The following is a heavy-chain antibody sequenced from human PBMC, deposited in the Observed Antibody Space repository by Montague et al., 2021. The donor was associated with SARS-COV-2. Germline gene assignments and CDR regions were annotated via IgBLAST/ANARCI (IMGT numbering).Heavy chain of an antibody. Sequence: SETLSLTCSVSGDSIRSSGYYWGWIRQPPGKGLDWIGTVYYSGSTNYNPSPKSRVTMPVDTSKNQFSLELRSVTAADTAVYYCARLGFVELWLNLGWFDPWGQGTLVTVSS. J-gene: IGHJ5*02. D-gene: IGHD3-16*02. CDR2: VYYSGST. CDR3: ARLGFVELWLNLGWFDP. CDR1: GDSIRSSGYY. V-gene: IGHV4-39*01.